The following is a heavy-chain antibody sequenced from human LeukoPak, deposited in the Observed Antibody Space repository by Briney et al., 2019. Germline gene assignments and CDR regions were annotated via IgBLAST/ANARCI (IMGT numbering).Heavy chain of an antibody. Sequence: GGSLRLSCAASGFTFNTHDVHWVRQAPGKGLDWVAFIRSDGRNKYYPDSVKGRFTISIDNAKNTLYLQMDSLRADDTAVYYCTTIRPDYWGRGTLVTVSS. D-gene: IGHD1-14*01. V-gene: IGHV3-30*02. CDR2: IRSDGRNK. CDR1: GFTFNTHD. J-gene: IGHJ4*02. CDR3: TTIRPDY.